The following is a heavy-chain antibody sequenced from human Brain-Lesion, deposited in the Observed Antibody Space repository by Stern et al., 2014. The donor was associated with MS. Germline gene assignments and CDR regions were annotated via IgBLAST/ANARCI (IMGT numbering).Heavy chain of an antibody. CDR2: VNPGTSGF. V-gene: IGHV5-51*01. J-gene: IGHJ4*02. CDR1: GYTFSGYY. D-gene: IGHD1-1*01. Sequence: EVQLVQSGEEVKKPGESLKISCKGSGYTFSGYYIAWVRQMPGKGLEWMGSVNPGTSGFTSSPPFQGQFTISADKSVNIASLQWSSLKTSDTAIYYCARRSNFASGFDSWGQGTLVTVSS. CDR3: ARRSNFASGFDS.